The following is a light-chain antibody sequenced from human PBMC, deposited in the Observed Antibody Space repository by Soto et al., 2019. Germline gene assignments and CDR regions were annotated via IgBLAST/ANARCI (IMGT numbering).Light chain of an antibody. V-gene: IGKV1-5*01. Sequence: PITQSPSTLSASVGARVPITCRASQSISSWLAWYQQKPGKAPKLLIYDASSLESGVPSRFRGSGSGTEFTLTISSLKPEDCATYYCLQQKSYPRTFSQGTKVDIK. CDR2: DAS. CDR1: QSISSW. J-gene: IGKJ1*01. CDR3: LQQKSYPRT.